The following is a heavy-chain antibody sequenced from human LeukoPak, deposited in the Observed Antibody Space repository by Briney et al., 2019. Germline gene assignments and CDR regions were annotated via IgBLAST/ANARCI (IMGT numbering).Heavy chain of an antibody. D-gene: IGHD2-15*01. J-gene: IGHJ6*02. V-gene: IGHV3-7*02. Sequence: GGSLRLSCVVSGFTFSRYWMNWVRQAPGKGLEWVANIHEDGSAKYYVDSVKGRFTISRDNAKNSLYLQMNSLRAEDTAVYYCRVVAATRDYYYYGMDVWGQGTTVTVSS. CDR1: GFTFSRYW. CDR3: RVVAATRDYYYYGMDV. CDR2: IHEDGSAK.